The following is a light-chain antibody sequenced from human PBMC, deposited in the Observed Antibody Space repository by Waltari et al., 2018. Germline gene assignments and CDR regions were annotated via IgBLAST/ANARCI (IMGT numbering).Light chain of an antibody. CDR3: ASWDDSLNGHWV. CDR1: RSHLGNKV. CDR2: RND. V-gene: IGLV1-44*01. J-gene: IGLJ3*02. Sequence: QSVLTQPPSASGTPGQRVTISCSGTRSHLGNKVVTWSQQVPGTAPKLLIYRNDLRPSGVPDRFSASKSGTSASLAISGLQSEDEAEYYCASWDDSLNGHWVFGGGTKVTVL.